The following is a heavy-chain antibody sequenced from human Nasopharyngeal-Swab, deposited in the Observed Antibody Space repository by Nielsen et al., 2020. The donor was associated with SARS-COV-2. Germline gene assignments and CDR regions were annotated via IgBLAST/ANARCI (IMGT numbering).Heavy chain of an antibody. J-gene: IGHJ4*02. Sequence: GESLKISCAASGSTFSNAWMNWVRQAPGKGLEWVGRIKSKTDGGTTDYAAPVKGRFTISRDDSKNTLYLQMNSLKTEDTAVYYCTTDDLGYSYGQFDYWGQGTLVTVSS. CDR2: IKSKTDGGTT. CDR3: TTDDLGYSYGQFDY. CDR1: GSTFSNAW. V-gene: IGHV3-15*07. D-gene: IGHD5-18*01.